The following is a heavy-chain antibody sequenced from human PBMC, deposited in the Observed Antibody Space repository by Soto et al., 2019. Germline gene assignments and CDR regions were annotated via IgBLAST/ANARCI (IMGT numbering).Heavy chain of an antibody. CDR1: GYNFPIYW. J-gene: IGHJ4*02. CDR3: ARSYSYGNHFDY. CDR2: IYPGDPET. V-gene: IGHV5-51*01. D-gene: IGHD5-18*01. Sequence: PGESLKISCKGSGYNFPIYWIGWVRQMPGKGLEWMGIIYPGDPETRYSPSFQGQVTISGDKSISTAYLEWSSLQASDTAMYYCARSYSYGNHFDYWGQGTLVTVSS.